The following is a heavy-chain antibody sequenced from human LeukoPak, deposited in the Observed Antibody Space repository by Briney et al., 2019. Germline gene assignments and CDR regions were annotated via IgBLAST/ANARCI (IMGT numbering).Heavy chain of an antibody. CDR2: IYPGDSDT. CDR3: ARQFAYGDYFDY. Sequence: GESLKISGKGSGYSFTSYWIGGVGQRPGKGLDWIRIIYPGDSDTRYSPALQGQVTISADKSISTAYLQWSSLKASDTAMYYCARQFAYGDYFDYWGQGTLVTVSS. CDR1: GYSFTSYW. D-gene: IGHD4-17*01. J-gene: IGHJ4*02. V-gene: IGHV5-51*01.